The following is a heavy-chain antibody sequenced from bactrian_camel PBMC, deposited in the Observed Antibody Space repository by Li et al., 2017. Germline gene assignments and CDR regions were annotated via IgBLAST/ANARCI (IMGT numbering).Heavy chain of an antibody. V-gene: IGHV3S1*01. J-gene: IGHJ4*01. CDR2: ISSVGGT. Sequence: VQLVESGGGLVQPGGSLSLSCTASGFTFSSSWMFWVRQAPRKELEWVSAISSVGGTYYADSVKGRFTISRNNAKNTLYLQLNSLKTEDTAMYYCAKGFSGGQERGQGTQVTVS. D-gene: IGHD3*01. CDR3: AKGFSGGQE. CDR1: GFTFSSSW.